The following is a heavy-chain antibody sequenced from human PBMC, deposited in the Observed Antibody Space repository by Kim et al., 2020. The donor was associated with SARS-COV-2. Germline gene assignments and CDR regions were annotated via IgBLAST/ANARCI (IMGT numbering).Heavy chain of an antibody. CDR1: GFTFDDYA. J-gene: IGHJ4*02. Sequence: GGSLRLSCTSSGFTFDDYAMSWVRQAPGKGLEWVGVIRSKAHGGTTEYAASVKGRFTISRDDSKSIAYLQMNSLKTEDTAVYYSTRDLAYCIYNTCYGLGHWGQGTLVTVSS. V-gene: IGHV3-49*04. CDR2: IRSKAHGGTT. D-gene: IGHD2-21*01. CDR3: TRDLAYCIYNTCYGLGH.